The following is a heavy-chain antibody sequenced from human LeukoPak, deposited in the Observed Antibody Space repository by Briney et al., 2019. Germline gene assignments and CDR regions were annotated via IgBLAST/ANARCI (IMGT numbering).Heavy chain of an antibody. J-gene: IGHJ5*02. CDR2: IYPGDSDT. CDR1: GYTFTSYW. V-gene: IGHV5-51*01. D-gene: IGHD4-17*01. CDR3: ARHGDYGDYRSWFDP. Sequence: KVSCKASGYTFTSYWIGWVRQMPGKGLEWMGIIYPGDSDTRYSPSFQGQVTISADKSISTAYLQWSSLKASDTAMYYCARHGDYGDYRSWFDPWGQGTLVTVSS.